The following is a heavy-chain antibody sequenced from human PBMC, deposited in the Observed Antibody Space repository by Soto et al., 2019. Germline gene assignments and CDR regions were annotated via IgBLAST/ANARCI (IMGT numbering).Heavy chain of an antibody. D-gene: IGHD1-1*01. J-gene: IGHJ6*02. CDR2: MSPNSGAT. Sequence: QVQLVQSGAEVTKPGASVKVSCKASGYTFTSYDINWVRQATGQGLEWMGWMSPNSGATGYAQKFQGRVTMTRDTSISAAYMELSNLSSEDTDIYYCERGVDAGVDVWGQGSTVTVSS. CDR3: ERGVDAGVDV. CDR1: GYTFTSYD. V-gene: IGHV1-8*01.